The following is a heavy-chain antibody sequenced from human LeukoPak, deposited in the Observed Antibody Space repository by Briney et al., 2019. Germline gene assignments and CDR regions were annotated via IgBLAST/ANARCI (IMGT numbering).Heavy chain of an antibody. D-gene: IGHD1-26*01. CDR1: GFTVSSNY. Sequence: GGSLRLSCAASGFTVSSNYMSWVRQAPGKGLEWVSVIYSGGSTYYADSVKGRFTISRDNSKNTLYLQMNSLRAEDTAVYYCAKVPSSIVGASLNYFDYWGQGTLVTVSS. CDR2: IYSGGST. V-gene: IGHV3-66*01. CDR3: AKVPSSIVGASLNYFDY. J-gene: IGHJ4*02.